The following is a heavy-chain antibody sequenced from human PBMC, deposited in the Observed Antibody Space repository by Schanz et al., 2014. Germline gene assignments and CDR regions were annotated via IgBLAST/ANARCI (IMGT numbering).Heavy chain of an antibody. Sequence: EVQLVESGGGLVKPGGSLRLSCAASGFTFSSYSMHWIRQAPGKGLEWVSYISDSSSYTNYADSVKGRFTISRDNGKNSLHLQMNSLRAEDTAVYYCAKDQLANYRGSGYNWFDPWGQGTLVTVSS. J-gene: IGHJ5*02. CDR1: GFTFSSYS. D-gene: IGHD3-10*01. V-gene: IGHV3-21*01. CDR2: ISDSSSYT. CDR3: AKDQLANYRGSGYNWFDP.